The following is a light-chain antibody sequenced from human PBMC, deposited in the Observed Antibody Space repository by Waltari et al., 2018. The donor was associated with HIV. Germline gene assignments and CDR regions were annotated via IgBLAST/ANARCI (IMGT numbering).Light chain of an antibody. V-gene: IGLV2-11*01. CDR2: EVS. Sequence: QSALTQPRSVSGSPGQSVTISCTGTSSDIGYFDYFSWYQQYPGKAPKVIIYEVSQRPSGVPDRFTASKSGITASLTISGLQDEDEAHYYCCSYAGAYTYVFGTGTKVTVL. CDR3: CSYAGAYTYV. CDR1: SSDIGYFDY. J-gene: IGLJ1*01.